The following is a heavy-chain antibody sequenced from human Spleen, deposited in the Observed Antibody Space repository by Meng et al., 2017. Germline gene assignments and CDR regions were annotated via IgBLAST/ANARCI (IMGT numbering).Heavy chain of an antibody. Sequence: SETLSLTCTVSGGSISSGSYYWSWIRQPAEKGLEWIGRIYSSGSANYNPSLKSRVTISVDTSQNNLSLKLSSVTAADSAVYYCARGPTTMAHDFDYWGQGTLVTVSS. V-gene: IGHV4-61*02. J-gene: IGHJ4*02. CDR1: GGSISSGSYY. CDR2: IYSSGSA. CDR3: ARGPTTMAHDFDY. D-gene: IGHD4-11*01.